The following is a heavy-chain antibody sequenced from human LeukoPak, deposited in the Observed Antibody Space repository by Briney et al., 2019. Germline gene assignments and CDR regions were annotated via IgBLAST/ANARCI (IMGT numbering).Heavy chain of an antibody. J-gene: IGHJ3*02. CDR2: FDPEDGET. D-gene: IGHD5-12*01. CDR3: ATDRPSGPADAFDI. Sequence: ASVKVSCKVSGYTLTELSMHWVRQAPGKGLEWMGGFDPEDGETIYAQKFQGRVTMTEDTSTDTAYMELSSLRSEDTAVYYCATDRPSGPADAFDIWGQGTMVTVSS. V-gene: IGHV1-24*01. CDR1: GYTLTELS.